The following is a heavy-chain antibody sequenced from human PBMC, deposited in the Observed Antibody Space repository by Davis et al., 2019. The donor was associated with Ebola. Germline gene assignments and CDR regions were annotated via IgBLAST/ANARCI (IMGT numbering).Heavy chain of an antibody. CDR3: ARGDTYIYGAGSTYYAMDV. CDR2: ISSSTTAI. J-gene: IGHJ6*04. D-gene: IGHD3-10*01. V-gene: IGHV3-11*01. CDR1: GFNFPHYY. Sequence: PGGSLRLSCVASGFNFPHYYMSWVRQAPGKGLEWVACISSSTTAIYYADSVKGRFTISRDNTKNSVFLQMSSLRAEDTAVYYCARGDTYIYGAGSTYYAMDVWGKGATVIVSS.